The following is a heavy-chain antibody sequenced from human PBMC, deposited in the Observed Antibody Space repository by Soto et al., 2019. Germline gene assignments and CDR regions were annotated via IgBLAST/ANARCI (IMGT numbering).Heavy chain of an antibody. CDR2: INHSGST. D-gene: IGHD6-6*01. J-gene: IGHJ5*02. CDR1: GGSFSGYY. CDR3: ASSSKTETGTNWFDP. V-gene: IGHV4-34*01. Sequence: SETLSLTCAVYGGSFSGYYWSWIRQPPGKGLEWIGEINHSGSTNYNPSLKSRVTISVDTSKNQFSLKLSSVTAADTAVYYCASSSKTETGTNWFDPWGQGTLVTVSS.